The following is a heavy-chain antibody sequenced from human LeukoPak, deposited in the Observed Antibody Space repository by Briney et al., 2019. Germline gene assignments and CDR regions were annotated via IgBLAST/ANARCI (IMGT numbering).Heavy chain of an antibody. J-gene: IGHJ4*02. CDR3: AKDMGILLWFGELLHNFDY. Sequence: PGGSLRLSCAASGFTFSNYAMSWVRQAPGKGLEWVSAISGSGGSTYYADSVKGRFTISRDNSKNTLYLQMNSLRAEDTAVYYCAKDMGILLWFGELLHNFDYWGQGTLVTVSS. D-gene: IGHD3-10*01. CDR2: ISGSGGST. V-gene: IGHV3-23*01. CDR1: GFTFSNYA.